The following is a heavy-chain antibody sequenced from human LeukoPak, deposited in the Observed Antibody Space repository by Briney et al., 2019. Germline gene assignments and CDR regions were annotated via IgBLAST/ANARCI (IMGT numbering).Heavy chain of an antibody. CDR2: VSFDGANH. D-gene: IGHD1-26*01. J-gene: IGHJ5*02. CDR3: ARVEWELLFWFDP. CDR1: GFTFSDYN. V-gene: IGHV3-30*09. Sequence: GGSLRLSCAASGFTFSDYNMHWVRQAPGRGLEWVAVVSFDGANHYHADSVKGRFAISRDSSKNTLYLQMNSLRAEDTAVYYCARVEWELLFWFDPWGQGTLVTVSS.